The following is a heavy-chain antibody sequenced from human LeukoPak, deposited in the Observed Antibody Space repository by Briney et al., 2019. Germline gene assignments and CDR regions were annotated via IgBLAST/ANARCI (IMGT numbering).Heavy chain of an antibody. Sequence: HGESLKISCKGSGYSFNSYWIGWVRQMPGKGLEWMGRIDPSDSYTNYSPSFQGHVTISADKSISTAYLQWSSLKASDTAMYYCARIPKSNYDSSGYSDYWAREPWSPSPQ. CDR3: ARIPKSNYDSSGYSDY. CDR2: IDPSDSYT. J-gene: IGHJ4*02. D-gene: IGHD3-22*01. CDR1: GYSFNSYW. V-gene: IGHV5-10-1*01.